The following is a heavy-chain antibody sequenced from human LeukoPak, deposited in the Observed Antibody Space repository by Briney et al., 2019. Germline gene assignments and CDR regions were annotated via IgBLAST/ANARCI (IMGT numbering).Heavy chain of an antibody. J-gene: IGHJ6*03. V-gene: IGHV3-23*01. Sequence: TGGSLRLSCTASEPRIIHYAISWGRQAPGKWLEWVSADTSSTTSTYYATSVRGRFTISRDNSMNTLYLQMNSLRADDAAVYYCSKAPLGACAGAVCYYLDVWGKGTTVIVSS. CDR3: SKAPLGACAGAVCYYLDV. CDR1: EPRIIHYA. CDR2: DTSSTTST. D-gene: IGHD2-8*02.